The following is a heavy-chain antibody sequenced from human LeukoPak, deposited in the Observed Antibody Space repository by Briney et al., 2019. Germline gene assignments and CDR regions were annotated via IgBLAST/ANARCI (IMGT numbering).Heavy chain of an antibody. J-gene: IGHJ4*02. CDR1: GYSFNTYY. V-gene: IGHV1-46*02. CDR3: ARESESSFQGLSGY. D-gene: IGHD3-22*01. Sequence: ASVKVSFKASGYSFNTYYMHWVRQAPGQGLEWMGILNPSSGRTSSAQKFQDRVTMTRDTSTSTVYMELSSLRSEDTAVYYCARESESSFQGLSGYWGQGTLVTVSS. CDR2: LNPSSGRT.